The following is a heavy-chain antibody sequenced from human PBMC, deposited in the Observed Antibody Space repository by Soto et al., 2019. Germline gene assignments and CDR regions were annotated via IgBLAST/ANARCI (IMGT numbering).Heavy chain of an antibody. CDR3: ARLKSSYFDC. J-gene: IGHJ4*02. Sequence: ASVKVSCKASGYTFTSYAMHWVRQAPGQRLEWMGWINAGNGNTKYSQKFQGRVTITRDTSASTGYMELRILRSEDTAVYYCARLKSSYFDCWGQGTLVTVPS. CDR2: INAGNGNT. D-gene: IGHD6-6*01. V-gene: IGHV1-3*01. CDR1: GYTFTSYA.